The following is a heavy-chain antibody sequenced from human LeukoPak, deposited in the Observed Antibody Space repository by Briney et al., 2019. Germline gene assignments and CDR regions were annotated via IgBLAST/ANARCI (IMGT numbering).Heavy chain of an antibody. Sequence: QPGETLRLSCAASGFTFSSYAMSWVRQAPGKGLEWVSAMRGSGGSTYYADSVKGRFTISRHNSKNTLYLQMNSLRAEDTAVYYCAKGLGGATSSYYFDYWGQGTLVTVSS. CDR1: GFTFSSYA. V-gene: IGHV3-23*01. CDR2: MRGSGGST. CDR3: AKGLGGATSSYYFDY. D-gene: IGHD1-26*01. J-gene: IGHJ4*02.